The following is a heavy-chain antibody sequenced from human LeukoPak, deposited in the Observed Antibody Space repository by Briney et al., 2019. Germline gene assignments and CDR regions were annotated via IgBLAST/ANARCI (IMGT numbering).Heavy chain of an antibody. Sequence: ASVKVSCKASGYTFTSYGISWVRQAPGQGLEWMGWISAYNGNTNYAQKPQGRVTMTTDTSTSTAYMELRSLRSDDTAVYYCARSLRKYYYGSGSPRGMDVWGKGTTVTVSS. CDR3: ARSLRKYYYGSGSPRGMDV. CDR2: ISAYNGNT. D-gene: IGHD3-10*01. J-gene: IGHJ6*04. V-gene: IGHV1-18*01. CDR1: GYTFTSYG.